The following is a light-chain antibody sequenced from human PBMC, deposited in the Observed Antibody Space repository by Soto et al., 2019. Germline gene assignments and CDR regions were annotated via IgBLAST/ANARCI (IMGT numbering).Light chain of an antibody. CDR2: GAS. CDR3: QQYNNWPPRWT. CDR1: QSVSSN. V-gene: IGKV3-15*01. Sequence: EIVMTQSPATLSVSPGERATLSCRASQSVSSNLAWYQQKPGQAPRLLIYGASTRATGIPARFSGSGSGTGFTLTINSLSSEEFAVYYCQQYNNWPPRWTFGQGTKVEIK. J-gene: IGKJ1*01.